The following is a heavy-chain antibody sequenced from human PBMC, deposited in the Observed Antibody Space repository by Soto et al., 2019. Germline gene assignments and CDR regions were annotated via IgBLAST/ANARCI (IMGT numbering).Heavy chain of an antibody. CDR1: GGSISSGGYS. Sequence: QLQLQESGSGLVKPSQTLSLTCAVSGGSISSGGYSWSWIRQPPGKGLEWMGYIYHSGRTYYNPTLKSRVTIPVDRSKNQFSPKLSSVTAADTAVYYCAGGRIGTRLDYWGQGTLVTVSS. V-gene: IGHV4-30-2*01. D-gene: IGHD2-2*01. CDR2: IYHSGRT. J-gene: IGHJ4*02. CDR3: AGGRIGTRLDY.